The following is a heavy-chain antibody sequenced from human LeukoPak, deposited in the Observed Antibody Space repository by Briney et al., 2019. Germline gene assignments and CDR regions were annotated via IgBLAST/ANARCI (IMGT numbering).Heavy chain of an antibody. J-gene: IGHJ4*02. V-gene: IGHV3-7*01. D-gene: IGHD2-21*01. CDR1: GFTFSNYW. CDR2: IKEDGSEQ. Sequence: GGSLRLSCAVSGFTFSNYWMSWVRQAPGKGLEWVANIKEDGSEQYYVDSVKGRFIISRDNAKNSLCLQMNSLRAEDTAVYYCARDNVAYCGPNCPNFDYWDQGTLVTVSS. CDR3: ARDNVAYCGPNCPNFDY.